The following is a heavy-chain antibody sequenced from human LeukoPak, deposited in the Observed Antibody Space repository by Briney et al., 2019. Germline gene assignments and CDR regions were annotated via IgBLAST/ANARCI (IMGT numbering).Heavy chain of an antibody. Sequence: GGSLRLSCAASGFTFSSYGMHWVRQAPGKGLEWVAFIRYDGSNKYYADSVKGRFTISRDNSKNTLYLHVNSLRPEDTAVYYCAKGPWLAYPYYFDYWGQGTLVTVSS. J-gene: IGHJ4*02. CDR1: GFTFSSYG. CDR2: IRYDGSNK. D-gene: IGHD6-19*01. CDR3: AKGPWLAYPYYFDY. V-gene: IGHV3-30*02.